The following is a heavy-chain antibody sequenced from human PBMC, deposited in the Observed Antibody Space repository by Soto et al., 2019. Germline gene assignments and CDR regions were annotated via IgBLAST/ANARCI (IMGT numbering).Heavy chain of an antibody. CDR2: IWYDGSNK. V-gene: IGHV3-33*01. Sequence: QVQLVESGGGVVQPGRSLRLSCAASGFTFSSYGMHWVRQAPGKGLEWVAVIWYDGSNKYYADSVKGRFTISRDNSKNTLYLQMNRLRAEDTAVYYCARDHCSSTSGENYYYYGMDVWGQGTTVTVSS. CDR1: GFTFSSYG. CDR3: ARDHCSSTSGENYYYYGMDV. J-gene: IGHJ6*02. D-gene: IGHD2-2*01.